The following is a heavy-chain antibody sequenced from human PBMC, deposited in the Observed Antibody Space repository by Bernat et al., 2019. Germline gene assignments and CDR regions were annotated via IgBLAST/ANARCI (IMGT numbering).Heavy chain of an antibody. CDR2: IYYSGST. J-gene: IGHJ4*02. CDR1: GGSISSSSYY. V-gene: IGHV4-39*01. Sequence: QLQLQESGPGLVKPSETLSLTCTVSGGSISSSSYYWGWIRQPPGKGLEWIGSIYYSGSTYYNPSLKSRVTISVDTSKNQFSLKLSSVTAADTAVYYCARQDGSSWYFYFDYWGQGTLVTVSS. D-gene: IGHD6-13*01. CDR3: ARQDGSSWYFYFDY.